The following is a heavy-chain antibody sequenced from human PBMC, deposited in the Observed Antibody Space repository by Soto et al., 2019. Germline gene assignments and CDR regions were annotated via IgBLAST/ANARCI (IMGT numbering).Heavy chain of an antibody. CDR3: TVGVRFYGPDSLDM. V-gene: IGHV1-18*01. J-gene: IGHJ3*02. CDR1: GYTFSSYG. D-gene: IGHD3-3*01. Sequence: ASVKVSCKASGYTFSSYGISWVRQAPGQGLEWMGWISVHNGDTNYAQKFQGRVTMTTDKSTSTAFMELRSLRSDDTALYYCTVGVRFYGPDSLDMWGKGQWSPSPQ. CDR2: ISVHNGDT.